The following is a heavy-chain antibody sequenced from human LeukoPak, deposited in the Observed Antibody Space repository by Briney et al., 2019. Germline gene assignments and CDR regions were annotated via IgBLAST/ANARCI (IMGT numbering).Heavy chain of an antibody. CDR1: GDSVSSGNYY. CDR3: AGVSAAGTGPDS. V-gene: IGHV4-61*01. J-gene: IGHJ4*02. Sequence: PSGTLSLTCTVSGDSVSSGNYYWSWIRQPPGKGLEWIGFMSNSGHTDSTPSLKSRVTISLDTSKNQFSLKLNSVTAADTAVYYCAGVSAAGTGPDSWGQGTLVTVSS. CDR2: MSNSGHT. D-gene: IGHD6-13*01.